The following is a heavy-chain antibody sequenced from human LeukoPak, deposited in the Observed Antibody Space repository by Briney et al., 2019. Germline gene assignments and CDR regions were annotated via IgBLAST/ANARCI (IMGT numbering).Heavy chain of an antibody. V-gene: IGHV3-30*02. Sequence: QPGGSLRLSCAASGFTFGSYGMHWVRQAPGKGLEWMAFIRNDGTNKNFADSVKGRFTISRDNSKNTLYLQMNSLRAEDTAVYYCARSYVSRALVASSSSCPNRPFYFDYWGQGTLVTVSS. CDR3: ARSYVSRALVASSSSCPNRPFYFDY. D-gene: IGHD6-13*01. CDR2: IRNDGTNK. CDR1: GFTFGSYG. J-gene: IGHJ4*02.